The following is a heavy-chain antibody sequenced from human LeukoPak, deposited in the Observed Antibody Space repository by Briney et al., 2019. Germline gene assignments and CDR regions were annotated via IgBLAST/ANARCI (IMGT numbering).Heavy chain of an antibody. CDR3: AKKGYGGNSDLDYYMDV. D-gene: IGHD4-23*01. J-gene: IGHJ6*03. V-gene: IGHV3-30*02. CDR1: GFIFSIYG. Sequence: GGSLRLSCAASGFIFSIYGMHWVRQAPGKGLEWVAFIRYDGSNKYYADSVRGRFTISRDNSKNTLYLQMNSLRAEDTAVCYCAKKGYGGNSDLDYYMDVWGKGTTVTISS. CDR2: IRYDGSNK.